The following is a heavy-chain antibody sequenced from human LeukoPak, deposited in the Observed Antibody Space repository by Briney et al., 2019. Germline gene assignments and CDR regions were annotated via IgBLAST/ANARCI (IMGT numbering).Heavy chain of an antibody. Sequence: PGGSLRLSCTASGFTFSTYAMSWVRQAPGKGLEWVSAASGRGDTTYYADSVKGRFTVSRDVSKNTLYLQMNSLRAEDTAVYYCAKEALDCGGDCGLFENWGQGTLVTVAS. J-gene: IGHJ4*02. D-gene: IGHD2-21*02. V-gene: IGHV3-23*01. CDR2: ASGRGDTT. CDR1: GFTFSTYA. CDR3: AKEALDCGGDCGLFEN.